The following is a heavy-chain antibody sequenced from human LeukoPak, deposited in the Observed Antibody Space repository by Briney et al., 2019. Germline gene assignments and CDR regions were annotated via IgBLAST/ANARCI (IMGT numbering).Heavy chain of an antibody. Sequence: GGSLRLSCAASGFTFSSYGMHWVRQAPGKGLEWVAVISYDGSNKYYADSVKGRFTISRDDSKNTLYLQMNSLRAEDTAVYYCAKGAGDILTGYYEDYFDYWGQGTLVTVSS. J-gene: IGHJ4*02. CDR2: ISYDGSNK. CDR1: GFTFSSYG. V-gene: IGHV3-30*18. CDR3: AKGAGDILTGYYEDYFDY. D-gene: IGHD3-9*01.